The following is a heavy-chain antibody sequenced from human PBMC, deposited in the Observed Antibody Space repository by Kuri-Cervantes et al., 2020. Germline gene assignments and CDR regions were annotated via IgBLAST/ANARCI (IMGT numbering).Heavy chain of an antibody. D-gene: IGHD5-18*01. CDR1: GGSISSYY. J-gene: IGHJ5*02. V-gene: IGHV4-59*01. Sequence: SETLSLTCTVSGGSISSYYWSWIRQPPGKGLEWIGYIYYSGSIVYNPSLKSRVTISVDTSKNQFSLKLTSVTAADTAVYYCARGYSYGWRWFDPWGQGTLVTVSS. CDR2: IYYSGSI. CDR3: ARGYSYGWRWFDP.